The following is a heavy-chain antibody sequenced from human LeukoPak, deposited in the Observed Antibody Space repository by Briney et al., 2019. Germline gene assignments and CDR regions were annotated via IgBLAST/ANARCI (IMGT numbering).Heavy chain of an antibody. CDR3: ARHYYGSGSVDY. CDR2: ITSSSSSI. Sequence: GGSLRLSCAASGFTFSSYSMNWVRQAPGKGLEWISYITSSSSSIHYADSAKGRFTVSRDNAKNSVYLQMNSLRDEDTAVYYCARHYYGSGSVDYWGQGTLVTVSS. CDR1: GFTFSSYS. J-gene: IGHJ4*02. D-gene: IGHD3-10*01. V-gene: IGHV3-48*02.